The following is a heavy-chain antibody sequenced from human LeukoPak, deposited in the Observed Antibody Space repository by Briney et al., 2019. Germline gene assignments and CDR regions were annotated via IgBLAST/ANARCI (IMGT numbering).Heavy chain of an antibody. V-gene: IGHV3-30*18. CDR1: GFTFSNSD. Sequence: AGGSLRLSCTTSGFTFSNSDMTWVRQAPGKGLEWVAVISYDGSNKYYADSVKGRFTISRDNSKNTLYLQMNSLRAEDTAVYYCAKARENGMDVWGQGTTVTVSS. CDR2: ISYDGSNK. J-gene: IGHJ6*02. CDR3: AKARENGMDV.